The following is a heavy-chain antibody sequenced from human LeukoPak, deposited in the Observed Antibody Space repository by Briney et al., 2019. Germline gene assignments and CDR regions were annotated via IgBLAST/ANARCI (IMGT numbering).Heavy chain of an antibody. V-gene: IGHV3-66*03. CDR3: ARSNYYDSRSWGFDI. D-gene: IGHD3-22*01. CDR1: GFTVSSNS. Sequence: PGGSLRLSCTVSGFTVSSNSMSWVRQAPGKGLEWVSFIYSGTIHYSDSVKGRFTISRDNSKNTLFLQMYSLRAEDTAVYYCARSNYYDSRSWGFDIWGQGTMVTVSS. CDR2: IYSGTI. J-gene: IGHJ3*02.